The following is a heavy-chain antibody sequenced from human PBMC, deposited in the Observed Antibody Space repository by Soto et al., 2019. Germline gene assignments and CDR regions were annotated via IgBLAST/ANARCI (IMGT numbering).Heavy chain of an antibody. CDR2: VIPVFNTS. D-gene: IGHD4-17*01. CDR1: GGAFGRYS. J-gene: IGHJ4*02. CDR3: ARGDEMTAVTIFDY. Sequence: QVQLEQSGPEVKRPGTSVKVSCKASGGAFGRYSVSWVRQAPGQGLEWIGGVIPVFNTSNYSRKFQGRVAIFADLSTSSVFMELRSLRSEDTALYYCARGDEMTAVTIFDYWGQGTLVTVSS. V-gene: IGHV1-69*01.